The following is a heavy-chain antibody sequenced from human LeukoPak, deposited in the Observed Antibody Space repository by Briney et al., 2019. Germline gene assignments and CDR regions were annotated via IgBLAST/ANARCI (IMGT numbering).Heavy chain of an antibody. D-gene: IGHD2-15*01. CDR2: ISSSSSYI. Sequence: GSLRLSCAASGFTFSSYAMSWVRQAPGKGLEWVSSISSSSSYIYYADSVKGRFTISRDNAKNSLYLQMNSLRAEDTAVYYCARDSKDIVVVVAALAFDIWGQGTMVTVSS. V-gene: IGHV3-21*01. CDR1: GFTFSSYA. J-gene: IGHJ3*02. CDR3: ARDSKDIVVVVAALAFDI.